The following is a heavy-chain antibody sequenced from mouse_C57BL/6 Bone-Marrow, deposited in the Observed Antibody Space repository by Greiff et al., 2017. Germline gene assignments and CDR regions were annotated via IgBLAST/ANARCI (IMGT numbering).Heavy chain of an antibody. Sequence: QVQLQQSGPGLVQPSQSLSITCTVSGFSLTSYGVHWVRQSPGKGLEWLGVIWRGGSTDYNAAFMSRLSITKDNSKSQVFFKMNSLQADDTAIYYCAKQTGYYYGSSDAMDDWGQGTSVTVSS. D-gene: IGHD1-1*01. J-gene: IGHJ4*01. CDR3: AKQTGYYYGSSDAMDD. CDR2: IWRGGST. V-gene: IGHV2-5*01. CDR1: GFSLTSYG.